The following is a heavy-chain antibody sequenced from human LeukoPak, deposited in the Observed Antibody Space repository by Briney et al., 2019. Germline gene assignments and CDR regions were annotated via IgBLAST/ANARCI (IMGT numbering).Heavy chain of an antibody. CDR3: ARDLRVLYGGNSEGGDY. CDR2: IIPIFGTA. D-gene: IGHD4-23*01. J-gene: IGHJ4*02. V-gene: IGHV1-69*13. Sequence: SVKVSCKASGGTFSSYAISWVRQAPGQGLEWMGGIIPIFGTANYAQKFQGRVTITADESTSTAYMELSSLRSEDTAVYYCARDLRVLYGGNSEGGDYWGQGTLVTVSS. CDR1: GGTFSSYA.